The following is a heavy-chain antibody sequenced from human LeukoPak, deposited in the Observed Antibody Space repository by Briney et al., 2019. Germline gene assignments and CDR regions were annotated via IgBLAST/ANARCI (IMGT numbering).Heavy chain of an antibody. CDR3: ARGPRGYSGYYY. CDR2: IYYGGST. CDR1: GGSISSYY. J-gene: IGHJ4*02. Sequence: SETLSLTCTVSGGSISSYYWSWIRQPPGKGLEWIGYIYYGGSTNYNPSLKSRVTISVDTSKNQFSLKLSSVTAADTAVYYCARGPRGYSGYYYWGQGTLVTVSS. D-gene: IGHD5-12*01. V-gene: IGHV4-59*01.